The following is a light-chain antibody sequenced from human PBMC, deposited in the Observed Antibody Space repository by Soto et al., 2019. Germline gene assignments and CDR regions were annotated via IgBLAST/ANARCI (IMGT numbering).Light chain of an antibody. CDR3: QQYNNWPPT. CDR1: QKFVGSY. Sequence: ETVVTRSTDTVSFSPGARATLSFRASQKFVGSYLAWYQQKPGQAPRLLIYVASTRATDIPARFSGSGSGTEFTLTISSLQSEDFAVYYCQQYNNWPPTFGQGTKVDIK. CDR2: VAS. V-gene: IGKV3-15*01. J-gene: IGKJ1*01.